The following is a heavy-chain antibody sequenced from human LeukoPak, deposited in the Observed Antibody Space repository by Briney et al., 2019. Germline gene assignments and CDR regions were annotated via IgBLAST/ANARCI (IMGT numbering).Heavy chain of an antibody. Sequence: HPGGSLRLSCAASGFTFSKYAMSWVRQAPEKGLEWVSALGISGAYTYYADSVKGRLTISSDISKNTLYLQMSSLRAEDTAVYYCAKVHPPYDSSGYYYFDNWGQGTLVTVSS. V-gene: IGHV3-23*01. CDR2: LGISGAYT. J-gene: IGHJ4*02. CDR1: GFTFSKYA. CDR3: AKVHPPYDSSGYYYFDN. D-gene: IGHD3-22*01.